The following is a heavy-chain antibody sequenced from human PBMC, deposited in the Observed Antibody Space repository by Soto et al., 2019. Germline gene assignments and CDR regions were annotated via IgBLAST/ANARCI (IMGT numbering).Heavy chain of an antibody. D-gene: IGHD2-15*01. V-gene: IGHV1-69*06. CDR3: ARGRLCSGGSCSKDYNWFDP. CDR1: GGTFSSYA. Sequence: SVKVSCKASGGTFSSYAISWVRQAPGQGLEWMGGIIPIFGTANYAQKFQGRVTITADKSTSTAYMELSSLRSEDTAVYYCARGRLCSGGSCSKDYNWFDPWGQGTLVTVSS. CDR2: IIPIFGTA. J-gene: IGHJ5*02.